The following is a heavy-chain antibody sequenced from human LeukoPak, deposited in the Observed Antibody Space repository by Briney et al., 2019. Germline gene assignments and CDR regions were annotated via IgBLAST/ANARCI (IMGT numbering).Heavy chain of an antibody. CDR1: GFTFSSYG. J-gene: IGHJ4*02. CDR2: ISGNSNYR. CDR3: TRDFVVEGY. V-gene: IGHV3-21*01. Sequence: GESLRISCAASGFTFSSYGMNWVRQAPGKGLEWVSSISGNSNYRYYADSVRGRFTVSRDNAKNSLYLQMNSLRAEDTAVYYCTRDFVVEGYWGQGTLVTVSS. D-gene: IGHD2-15*01.